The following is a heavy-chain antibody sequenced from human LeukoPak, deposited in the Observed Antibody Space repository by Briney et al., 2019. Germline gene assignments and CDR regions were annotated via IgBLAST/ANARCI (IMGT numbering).Heavy chain of an antibody. D-gene: IGHD3-22*01. CDR1: GFTFSSYA. CDR2: ISGSGGST. CDR3: AKVSHATTYYYDSSGYYYDY. V-gene: IGHV3-23*01. J-gene: IGHJ4*02. Sequence: GGSLRLSCAASGFTFSSYAMSWVRQAPGKGLEWVSAISGSGGSTYYADSVKGRFTISRDNSKNTLYLQMNSLRAEDTAVYYCAKVSHATTYYYDSSGYYYDYWGQGTLVTVSS.